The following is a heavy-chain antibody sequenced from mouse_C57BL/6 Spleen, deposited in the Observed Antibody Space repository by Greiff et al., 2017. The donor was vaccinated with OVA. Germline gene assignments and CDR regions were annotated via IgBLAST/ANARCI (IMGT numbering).Heavy chain of an antibody. J-gene: IGHJ1*03. CDR2: INPSNGGT. Sequence: QVQLQQPGTELVKPGASVKLSCKASGYTFTSYWMHWVKQRPGQGLEWIGNINPSNGGTNYNEKFKSKATLTVDKSSSTAYMQLSSLTSEDSAVYDCARRGITTVVATPYWYFDVWGTGTTVTVSS. CDR3: ARRGITTVVATPYWYFDV. D-gene: IGHD1-1*01. CDR1: GYTFTSYW. V-gene: IGHV1-53*01.